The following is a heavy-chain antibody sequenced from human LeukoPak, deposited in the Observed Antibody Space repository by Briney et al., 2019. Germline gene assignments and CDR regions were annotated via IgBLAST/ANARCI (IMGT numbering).Heavy chain of an antibody. D-gene: IGHD2-2*01. V-gene: IGHV4-39*07. CDR3: ARQGKFCTTTSCSIRDGFDI. Sequence: KPSETLSLTCTVSGGSISSSSYYWGWIRQPPGKGLEWIGSIYYSGSTYYNPSLKSRVTISVDTSKNQFSLKLSSVTAADTAVYFCARQGKFCTTTSCSIRDGFDIWGQGTTVIVSS. J-gene: IGHJ3*02. CDR1: GGSISSSSYY. CDR2: IYYSGST.